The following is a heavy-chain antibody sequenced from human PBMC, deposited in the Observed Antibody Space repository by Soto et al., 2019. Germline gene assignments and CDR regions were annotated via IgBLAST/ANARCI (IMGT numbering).Heavy chain of an antibody. J-gene: IGHJ6*02. V-gene: IGHV3-23*01. CDR1: GFTFSSYA. CDR3: AKDPLEMTYYYGMDV. D-gene: IGHD1-1*01. Sequence: EVQLLESGGGLVQPGGSLRLSCAASGFTFSSYAMSWVRQAPGKGLEWVSAIVGSGASTYYADSVKGRFTISRDNSKNPLYLQMNSLRAEDTAVYYCAKDPLEMTYYYGMDVWGQGTTVTVSS. CDR2: IVGSGAST.